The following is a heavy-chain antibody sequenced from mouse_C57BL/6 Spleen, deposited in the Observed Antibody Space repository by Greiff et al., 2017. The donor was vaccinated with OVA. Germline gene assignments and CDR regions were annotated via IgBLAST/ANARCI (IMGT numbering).Heavy chain of an antibody. V-gene: IGHV1-82*01. CDR1: GYAFSSSW. D-gene: IGHD1-1*01. Sequence: QVQLKESGPELVKPGASVKFSCKASGYAFSSSWMNWVKQRPGKGLEWIGRIYPGDGDTNYNGKFKGKATLTADKSSSTAYMQLSSLTSEDSAVYFWASSTTVVPYFDVWGTGTTVTVSS. CDR2: IYPGDGDT. J-gene: IGHJ1*03. CDR3: ASSTTVVPYFDV.